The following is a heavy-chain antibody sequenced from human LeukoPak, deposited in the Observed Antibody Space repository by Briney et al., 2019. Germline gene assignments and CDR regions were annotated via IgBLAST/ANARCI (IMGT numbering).Heavy chain of an antibody. D-gene: IGHD6-13*01. CDR1: GFTFSSYA. V-gene: IGHV3-23*01. CDR2: LSGSGGST. Sequence: QPGGSLRLSCAASGFTFSSYAMNWVRQAPGKGLEWVSALSGSGGSTYYAAYVKGRFTICRDNSKNTLFLQMYNRRTEDRAVYYCAKDLTSWYLYYYGMDVWGQGTTFTVSS. J-gene: IGHJ6*02. CDR3: AKDLTSWYLYYYGMDV.